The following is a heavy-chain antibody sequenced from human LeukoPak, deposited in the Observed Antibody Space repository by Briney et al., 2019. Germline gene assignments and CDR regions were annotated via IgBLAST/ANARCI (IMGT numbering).Heavy chain of an antibody. J-gene: IGHJ4*02. Sequence: QPGGSLRLSCAASGLTFSTFWMHWVRQAPGKGLVWVSLIKGDGRSTNYADSVKGRFTISRDNAKNTVYLQMNSLRAEDTAVYYCATGHSYGYEYWGQGTLVTVSS. D-gene: IGHD5-18*01. CDR1: GLTFSTFW. V-gene: IGHV3-74*01. CDR3: ATGHSYGYEY. CDR2: IKGDGRST.